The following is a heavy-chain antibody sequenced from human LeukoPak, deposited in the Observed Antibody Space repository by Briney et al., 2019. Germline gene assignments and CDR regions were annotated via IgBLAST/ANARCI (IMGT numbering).Heavy chain of an antibody. D-gene: IGHD3-22*01. V-gene: IGHV3-23*01. Sequence: GGSLRLSCVASGFTFSSSAMNWVRQAPGKGLEWVSASGTAGDTYFADSVKGRFTVSRDNSKNTLYLHMTSLRAEDTAVYYCAKDGNDSSGYYPGTYYGMDVWGQGTTVTVSS. CDR3: AKDGNDSSGYYPGTYYGMDV. CDR2: SGTAGDT. CDR1: GFTFSSSA. J-gene: IGHJ6*02.